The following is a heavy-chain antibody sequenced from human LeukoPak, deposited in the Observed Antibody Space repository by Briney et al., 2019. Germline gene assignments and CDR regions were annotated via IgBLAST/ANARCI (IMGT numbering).Heavy chain of an antibody. CDR2: INHSGST. CDR1: GGSFSGYY. J-gene: IGHJ4*02. V-gene: IGHV4-34*01. CDR3: ASSGRDGYNSIPRNPLDY. D-gene: IGHD5-24*01. Sequence: SETLSLTCAVYGGSFSGYYWSWIRQPPGKGLEWIGEINHSGSTNYNPSLKSRVTISVDTSKNQFSLKLSSVTAADTAVYYCASSGRDGYNSIPRNPLDYWGQGTLVTVSS.